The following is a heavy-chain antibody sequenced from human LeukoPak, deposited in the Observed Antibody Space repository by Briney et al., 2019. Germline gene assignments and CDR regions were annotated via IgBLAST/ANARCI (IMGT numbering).Heavy chain of an antibody. V-gene: IGHV1-46*01. CDR1: GYTFTGYY. CDR3: ARDGVIAARYWFDP. J-gene: IGHJ5*02. CDR2: INPSGGST. D-gene: IGHD6-6*01. Sequence: ASVKVSCKASGYTFTGYYMHWVRQAPGQGLEWMGWINPSGGSTSYAQKFQGRVTMTRDMSTSTVYMELSSLRSEDTAVYYCARDGVIAARYWFDPWGQGTLVTVSS.